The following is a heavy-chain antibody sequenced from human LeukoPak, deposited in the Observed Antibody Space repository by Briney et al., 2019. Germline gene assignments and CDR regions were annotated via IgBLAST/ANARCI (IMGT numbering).Heavy chain of an antibody. CDR2: ISGSGGDT. V-gene: IGHV3-23*01. D-gene: IGHD5-18*01. CDR3: AKAIGGYTYGVDY. Sequence: PGGSLRLSCAASGFTFSNFLMTWVRQAPGKGPEWVSAISGSGGDTYYADSVKGRFTISRDNSKNTLYLQMNSLRAEDTAVYYCAKAIGGYTYGVDYWGQGTLVTVSS. CDR1: GFTFSNFL. J-gene: IGHJ4*02.